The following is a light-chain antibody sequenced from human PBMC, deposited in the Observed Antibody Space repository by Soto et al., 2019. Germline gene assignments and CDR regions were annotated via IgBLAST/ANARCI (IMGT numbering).Light chain of an antibody. CDR3: QQYGSSLIT. CDR2: GAS. CDR1: QSVTNNY. Sequence: EIVLTQSPGTLSLSPGERATLSCRASQSVTNNYLAWFQQKPGQAPRLLMYGASSRATGIPDRFSGSGSGTDFTLTITRLEPEDFAVYYCQQYGSSLITFGQGTRLENK. V-gene: IGKV3-20*01. J-gene: IGKJ5*01.